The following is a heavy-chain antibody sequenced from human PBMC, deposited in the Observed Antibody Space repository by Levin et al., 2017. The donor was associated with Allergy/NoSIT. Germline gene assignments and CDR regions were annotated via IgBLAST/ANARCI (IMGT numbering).Heavy chain of an antibody. CDR2: ISAYNGNT. Sequence: PGGSLRLSCKASGYTFTSYGISWVRQAPGQGLEWMGWISAYNGNTNYAQKLQGRVTMTTDTSTSTAYMELRSLRSDDTAVYYCARDEYGSGSYSDYDYGMDVWGQGTTVTVSS. D-gene: IGHD3-10*01. V-gene: IGHV1-18*01. CDR3: ARDEYGSGSYSDYDYGMDV. J-gene: IGHJ6*02. CDR1: GYTFTSYG.